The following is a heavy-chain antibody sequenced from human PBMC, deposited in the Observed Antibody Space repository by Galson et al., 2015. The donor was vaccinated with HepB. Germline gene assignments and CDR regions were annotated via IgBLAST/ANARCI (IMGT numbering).Heavy chain of an antibody. V-gene: IGHV1-46*01. CDR1: GYTFTSYY. CDR2: INPSGGST. CDR3: ARVRRQLVLWDLNHDAFDI. Sequence: SVKVSCKASGYTFTSYYMHWVRQAPGQGLEWMGIINPSGGSTSYAQKFQGRVTMTRDTSTSTVYMELSNLRSEDTAVYYCARVRRQLVLWDLNHDAFDIWGQGTMVTVSS. J-gene: IGHJ3*02. D-gene: IGHD6-13*01.